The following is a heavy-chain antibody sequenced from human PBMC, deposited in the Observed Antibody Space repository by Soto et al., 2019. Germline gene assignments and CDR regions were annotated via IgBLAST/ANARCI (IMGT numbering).Heavy chain of an antibody. CDR3: ARVGKGLRFIAAAGTFDY. V-gene: IGHV4-34*01. CDR1: GGSFSGYY. D-gene: IGHD6-13*01. J-gene: IGHJ4*02. Sequence: SETLSLTCAVYGGSFSGYYWSWIRQPPGKGLEWIGEINHSGSTNYNPSLKSRVTISVDTSKNQFSLKLSSVTAADTAVYYCARVGKGLRFIAAAGTFDYWGQGTLVTVSS. CDR2: INHSGST.